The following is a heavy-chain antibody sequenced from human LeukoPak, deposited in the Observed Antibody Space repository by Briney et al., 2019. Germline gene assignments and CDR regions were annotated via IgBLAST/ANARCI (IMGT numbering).Heavy chain of an antibody. CDR1: GFTVSSNY. J-gene: IGHJ4*02. CDR3: ARGSFCSGGSCYGILDLAFDI. CDR2: IYSGGST. V-gene: IGHV3-66*01. Sequence: SGGSLRLSCAASGFTVSSNYMSWVRQAPGKGLEWVSVIYSGGSTYYADSVKGRFTISRDNSKNTLYLQMNSLRAEDTAVYYCARGSFCSGGSCYGILDLAFDIWGQGTLVTVSS. D-gene: IGHD2-15*01.